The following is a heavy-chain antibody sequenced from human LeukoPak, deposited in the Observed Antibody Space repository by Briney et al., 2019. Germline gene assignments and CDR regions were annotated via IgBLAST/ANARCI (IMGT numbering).Heavy chain of an antibody. J-gene: IGHJ3*02. CDR3: ARPNYYDSSGYYSVGTWVAFDI. V-gene: IGHV1-69*01. Sequence: SVKVSCKASGGTFSSYAISWVRQAPGQGLEWMGGIIPIFGTANYAQKFQGRVTITADESTSTAYMELSSLRSEDTAVYYCARPNYYDSSGYYSVGTWVAFDIWRQGTMVTVSS. CDR1: GGTFSSYA. CDR2: IIPIFGTA. D-gene: IGHD3-22*01.